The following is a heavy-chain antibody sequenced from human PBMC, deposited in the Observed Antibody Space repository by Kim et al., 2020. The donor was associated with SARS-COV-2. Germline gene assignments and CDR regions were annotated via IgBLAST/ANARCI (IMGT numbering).Heavy chain of an antibody. D-gene: IGHD3-10*01. Sequence: GGSLRLSCAASGFTFSSYAMHWVRQAPGKGLEYVSAISSNGGSTYYANSVKGRFTISRDNSKNTLYLQMGSLRAEDMAVYYCARGREERRELPHFLSSTPTTFDIWGQGTMVTVSS. CDR1: GFTFSSYA. CDR2: ISSNGGST. V-gene: IGHV3-64*01. J-gene: IGHJ3*02. CDR3: ARGREERRELPHFLSSTPTTFDI.